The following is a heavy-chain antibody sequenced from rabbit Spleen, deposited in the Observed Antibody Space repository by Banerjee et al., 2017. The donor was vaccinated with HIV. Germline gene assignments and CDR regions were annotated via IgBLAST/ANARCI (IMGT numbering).Heavy chain of an antibody. CDR2: ITIGSSGFT. D-gene: IGHD1-1*01. J-gene: IGHJ6*01. CDR3: ARDTSSSFSSYGMDL. Sequence: ESGGGLVKPGASLTLTCKASGGSFSSSSYMCWVRQAPGKGLEWIACITIGSSGFTYFATWAKGRFTCSKTSSTTVTLQMTRLTAADTATYFCARDTSSSFSSYGMDLWGPGTLVTVS. V-gene: IGHV1S40*01. CDR1: GGSFSSSSY.